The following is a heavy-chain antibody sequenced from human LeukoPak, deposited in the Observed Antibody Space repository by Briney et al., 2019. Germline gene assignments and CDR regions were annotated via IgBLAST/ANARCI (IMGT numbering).Heavy chain of an antibody. Sequence: GGSLRLSCAASGFTFSSYSMNWVRQAPGKGLEWASSISSSSSYIYYADSVKGRFTISRDNAKNSLYLQMNSLRAEDTAVYYCARDLATIGGLDYWGQGTLVTVSS. CDR2: ISSSSSYI. V-gene: IGHV3-21*01. CDR1: GFTFSSYS. CDR3: ARDLATIGGLDY. J-gene: IGHJ4*02. D-gene: IGHD5-24*01.